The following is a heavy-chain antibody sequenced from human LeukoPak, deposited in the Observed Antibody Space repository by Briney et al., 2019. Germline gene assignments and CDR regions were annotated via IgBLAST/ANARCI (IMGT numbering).Heavy chain of an antibody. CDR2: IYYSGST. Sequence: SETLSLTCAVYGGSFSGYYWSWIRQPPGKGLEWIGYIYYSGSTNYNPSLKSRVTISVDTSKNQFSLKLSSVTAADTAVYYCARADSSREYYFDYWGQGTLVTVSS. D-gene: IGHD3-22*01. J-gene: IGHJ4*02. CDR3: ARADSSREYYFDY. V-gene: IGHV4-59*01. CDR1: GGSFSGYY.